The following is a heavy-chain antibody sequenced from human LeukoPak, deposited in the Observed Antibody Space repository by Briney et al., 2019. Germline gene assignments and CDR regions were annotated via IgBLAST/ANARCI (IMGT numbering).Heavy chain of an antibody. CDR3: ARDRPIAAAGTTYFDY. CDR1: GGSFRGYY. J-gene: IGHJ4*02. Sequence: SETLSLTCAVYGGSFRGYYWSWIRQPPGKGLEWFGEINHSGSTNYNPSLKSRVTISVDTSKNQFSLKLSSVTAADTAVYYCARDRPIAAAGTTYFDYWGQGTLVTVSS. D-gene: IGHD6-13*01. V-gene: IGHV4-34*01. CDR2: INHSGST.